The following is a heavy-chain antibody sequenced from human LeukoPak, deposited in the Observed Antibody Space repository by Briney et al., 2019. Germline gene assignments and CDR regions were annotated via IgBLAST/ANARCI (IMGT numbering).Heavy chain of an antibody. CDR3: AKDRSYGGFDY. D-gene: IGHD3-10*01. J-gene: IGHJ4*02. Sequence: GRSLRLSCAASGFTVDDYGMHWVRQPPGKGLEWVSGISWNRGTIGYADSVKGRFTISRDNARNSLYLQMNSLRAEDTAFYYCAKDRSYGGFDYWGQGTLVTVSS. V-gene: IGHV3-9*01. CDR1: GFTVDDYG. CDR2: ISWNRGTI.